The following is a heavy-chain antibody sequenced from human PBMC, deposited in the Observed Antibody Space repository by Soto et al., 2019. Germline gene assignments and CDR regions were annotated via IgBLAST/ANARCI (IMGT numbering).Heavy chain of an antibody. D-gene: IGHD2-15*01. V-gene: IGHV4-39*01. CDR1: GGSISSSSYY. CDR2: IYYSGST. J-gene: IGHJ5*02. CDR3: ADGTNRVAATPHRWFDP. Sequence: KQSQTLSLTCTVSGGSISSSSYYWGWIRQPPGKGLEWIGSIYYSGSTYYNPSLKSRVTISVDTSKNQFSLKLSSVTAADTAVYYCADGTNRVAATPHRWFDPWGQGTLVTVSS.